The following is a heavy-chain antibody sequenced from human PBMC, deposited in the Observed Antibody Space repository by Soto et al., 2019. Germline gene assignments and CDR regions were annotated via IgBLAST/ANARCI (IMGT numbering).Heavy chain of an antibody. J-gene: IGHJ6*02. CDR1: EFTFNNYW. D-gene: IGHD1-26*01. CDR2: IKSDGSST. CDR3: ARDATTVGVAGGMDV. V-gene: IGHV3-74*01. Sequence: EVQLVESGGGLVQPGGSLRLSCAASEFTFNNYWIHWVRQAPGKGLVWVSRIKSDGSSTTYADSVKGRFTISRDKAKNTRYLQMNSLRGEDTAVYYCARDATTVGVAGGMDVWGQGTTVTVSS.